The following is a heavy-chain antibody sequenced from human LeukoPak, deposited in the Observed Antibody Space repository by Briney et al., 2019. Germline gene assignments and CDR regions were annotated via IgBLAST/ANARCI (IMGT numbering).Heavy chain of an antibody. CDR2: FDPEDGET. Sequence: GASVKVTCKVYGYTLTELSMHWVRQAPGKGLEWMGGFDPEDGETIYAQKFQGRVTMTEDTSTDTAYMELSSLRSEDTAVYYCSGGSYANFDYWGQGTLVTVSS. J-gene: IGHJ4*02. CDR1: GYTLTELS. D-gene: IGHD1-26*01. CDR3: SGGSYANFDY. V-gene: IGHV1-24*01.